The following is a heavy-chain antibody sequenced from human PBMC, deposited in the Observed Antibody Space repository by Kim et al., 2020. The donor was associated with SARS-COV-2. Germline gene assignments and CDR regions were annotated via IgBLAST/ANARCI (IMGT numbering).Heavy chain of an antibody. CDR1: GFTFDDYT. V-gene: IGHV3-43*01. CDR2: ISWDGGST. J-gene: IGHJ6*02. CDR3: AKDNLRYFDWSGELSGMDV. Sequence: GGSLRLSCAASGFTFDDYTMHWVRQAPGKGLEWVSLISWDGGSTYYADSVKGRFTISRDNSKNSLYLQMNSLRTEDTALYYCAKDNLRYFDWSGELSGMDVWGQGTTVTVSS. D-gene: IGHD3-9*01.